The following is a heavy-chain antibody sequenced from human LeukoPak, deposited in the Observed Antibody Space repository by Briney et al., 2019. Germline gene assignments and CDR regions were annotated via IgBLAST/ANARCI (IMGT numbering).Heavy chain of an antibody. J-gene: IGHJ4*02. Sequence: SETLSLTCAVYGGSFSGYYWSWIRQPPGKGLEWIGEINHSGSTNYNPSLKSRVTISVDTSKNQFSLKLSSVTAADTAVYYCATTRSNDFWSGYPDYWGQGTLVTVSS. CDR1: GGSFSGYY. V-gene: IGHV4-34*01. D-gene: IGHD3-3*01. CDR3: ATTRSNDFWSGYPDY. CDR2: INHSGST.